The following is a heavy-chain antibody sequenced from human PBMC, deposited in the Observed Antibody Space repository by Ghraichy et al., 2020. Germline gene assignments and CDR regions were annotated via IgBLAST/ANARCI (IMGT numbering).Heavy chain of an antibody. Sequence: SETLSLTCTVSGGSISSSSDYWGWIRQPPGKGLEWIGSFYYSGSTYYNPSIKSRVTISVDTSKNQFSLRLNSVTAADTTVYYCARREGRTSRTLYYYMDVWGKGTTVTGSS. V-gene: IGHV4-39*01. J-gene: IGHJ6*03. CDR3: ARREGRTSRTLYYYMDV. CDR1: GGSISSSSDY. D-gene: IGHD2-2*01. CDR2: FYYSGST.